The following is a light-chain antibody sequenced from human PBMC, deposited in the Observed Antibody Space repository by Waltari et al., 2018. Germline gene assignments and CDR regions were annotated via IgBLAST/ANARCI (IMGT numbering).Light chain of an antibody. Sequence: QSALTQPASVSGSPGQSITISCTGTSSDVGSYDLVSWYQHHPGKAPKLMIYEAPPRPSWVTDRFSGSKSGNTASLTISGLQAEDEADYYCCSYVGDVTWVFGGGTKLTVL. CDR3: CSYVGDVTWV. J-gene: IGLJ3*02. V-gene: IGLV2-23*01. CDR2: EAP. CDR1: SSDVGSYDL.